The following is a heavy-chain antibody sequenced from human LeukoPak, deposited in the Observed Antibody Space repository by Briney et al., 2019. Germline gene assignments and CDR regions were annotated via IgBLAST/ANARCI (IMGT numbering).Heavy chain of an antibody. CDR2: INHSGST. Sequence: PSETLSLTCAVYGGSFSGYYWSWIRQPPGKGLEWIGEINHSGSTNYNPSLKSRVTISVDTSKNQFSLKLSSVTAADTAVYYCARGQRGVSITMVRGVIIQYYFDYWGQGTLVTVSS. D-gene: IGHD3-10*01. V-gene: IGHV4-34*01. CDR3: ARGQRGVSITMVRGVIIQYYFDY. J-gene: IGHJ4*02. CDR1: GGSFSGYY.